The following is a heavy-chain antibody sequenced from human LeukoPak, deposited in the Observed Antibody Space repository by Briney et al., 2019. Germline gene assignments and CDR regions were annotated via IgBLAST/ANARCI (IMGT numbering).Heavy chain of an antibody. Sequence: SETLSLTCTVSGGSIRSYYWSWIRQPPGKGLEWIGYIYYSGSTNYNPSLKSRVTISVDTSKNQFSLKLSSVTAADTAVYYCARRNGGFDPWGQGTLVTVSS. J-gene: IGHJ5*02. CDR1: GGSIRSYY. CDR3: ARRNGGFDP. V-gene: IGHV4-59*01. D-gene: IGHD2-8*01. CDR2: IYYSGST.